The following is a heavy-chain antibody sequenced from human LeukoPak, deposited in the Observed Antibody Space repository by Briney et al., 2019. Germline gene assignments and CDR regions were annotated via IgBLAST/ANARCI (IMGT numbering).Heavy chain of an antibody. CDR3: ARGKQLWLPYYFDY. CDR1: GGTFSSYA. V-gene: IGHV1-69*06. Sequence: SVKVSCKASGGTFSSYAISWVRQAPGQGLEWMGGIIPIFGAANYAQKFQGRVTITADKSTSTAYMELSSLRSEDTAVYYCARGKQLWLPYYFDYWGQGTLVTVSS. D-gene: IGHD5-18*01. J-gene: IGHJ4*02. CDR2: IIPIFGAA.